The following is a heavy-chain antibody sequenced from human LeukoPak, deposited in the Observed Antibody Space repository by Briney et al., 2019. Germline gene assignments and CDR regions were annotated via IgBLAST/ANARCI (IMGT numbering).Heavy chain of an antibody. CDR2: ISYDGSKK. Sequence: GGSLRLPCAASEFTFSNHAIHWVRQAPGKGLEWVAVISYDGSKKYYADSVKGRFTISRDNSKNTLYLQMNSLRAEDTAVYHCAKDGRSYSSGWPPFDYWGQGALVTVSS. D-gene: IGHD6-19*01. CDR1: EFTFSNHA. J-gene: IGHJ4*02. V-gene: IGHV3-30*18. CDR3: AKDGRSYSSGWPPFDY.